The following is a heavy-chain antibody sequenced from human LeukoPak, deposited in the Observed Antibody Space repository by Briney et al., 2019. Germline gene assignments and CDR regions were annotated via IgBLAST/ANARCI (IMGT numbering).Heavy chain of an antibody. Sequence: PGGSLRLSCAASGFTFSSYAMSWVRQAPGKGLEWASAISGSGGSTYYADSVKGRFTISRDNSKNTLYLQMNSLRAEDTAVYYCAKPTSGYCSSTSCSAFDYWGQGTLVTVSS. CDR3: AKPTSGYCSSTSCSAFDY. V-gene: IGHV3-23*01. D-gene: IGHD2-2*01. CDR2: ISGSGGST. J-gene: IGHJ4*02. CDR1: GFTFSSYA.